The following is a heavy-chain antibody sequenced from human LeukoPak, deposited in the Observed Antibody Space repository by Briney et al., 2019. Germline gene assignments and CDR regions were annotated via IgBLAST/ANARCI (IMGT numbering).Heavy chain of an antibody. D-gene: IGHD1-1*01. J-gene: IGHJ5*02. CDR3: ARMRWNDVSWFNP. CDR1: GYTFTGYY. Sequence: ASVKVSCKASGYTFTGYYMHWVRQAPGQGLEWMGWISAYNGNTNYAQKLQGRVTMTTDTSTSTAYMELRSLRSDDTAVYYCARMRWNDVSWFNPWGQGTLVTVSS. V-gene: IGHV1-18*04. CDR2: ISAYNGNT.